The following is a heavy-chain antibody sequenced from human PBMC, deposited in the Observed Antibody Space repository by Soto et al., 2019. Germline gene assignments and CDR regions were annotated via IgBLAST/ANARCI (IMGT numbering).Heavy chain of an antibody. D-gene: IGHD3-22*01. CDR2: IIPIFGTA. CDR1: GGTFSSYA. V-gene: IGHV1-69*01. Sequence: QVQLVQSGAEVKKPGSSVKVSCKASGGTFSSYAISWVRQAPGQGLEWMGGIIPIFGTANYAQKCRGRVRITADEPTSTANRGLSSLRSEDTAVYYCATGTYYYDSSGFYLGDYGGQGPLVTVSP. CDR3: ATGTYYYDSSGFYLGDY. J-gene: IGHJ4*02.